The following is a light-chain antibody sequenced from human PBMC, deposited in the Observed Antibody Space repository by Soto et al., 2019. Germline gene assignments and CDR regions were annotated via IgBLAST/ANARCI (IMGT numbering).Light chain of an antibody. V-gene: IGLV1-40*01. J-gene: IGLJ1*01. CDR3: QSYDSSLSGSV. Sequence: QSVLTQPPGVSMAAGHWCTISCTRSSSNIGPGYDVHWYQQLPGTAPTLISYSTTNRPSAVTDRFSGSRSGTSASLAITGLQAEDEADYYCQSYDSSLSGSVFGTGTKVTVL. CDR1: SSNIGPGYD. CDR2: STT.